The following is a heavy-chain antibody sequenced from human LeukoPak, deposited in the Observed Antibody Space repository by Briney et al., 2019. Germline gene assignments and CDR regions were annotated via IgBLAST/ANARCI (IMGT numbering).Heavy chain of an antibody. V-gene: IGHV3-9*01. CDR2: INWNSDSI. D-gene: IGHD3-22*01. J-gene: IGHJ4*02. CDR3: ARASGYHYDSSGPIDY. Sequence: PGRSLRLSCAVSGFTFDDYAMHWVRQVPGKGLEWVSGINWNSDSIGYADSVKGRFTTSRDNAKNSLYLQMNSLRAEDTAVYYCARASGYHYDSSGPIDYWGQGTLVTVSS. CDR1: GFTFDDYA.